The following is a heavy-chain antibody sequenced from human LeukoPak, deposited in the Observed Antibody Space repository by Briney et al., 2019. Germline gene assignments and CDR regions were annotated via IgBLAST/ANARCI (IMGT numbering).Heavy chain of an antibody. CDR2: IYHSGST. D-gene: IGHD4-17*01. CDR3: ARDNGNYGDYGGPDYYYYGMDV. V-gene: IGHV4-30-2*01. J-gene: IGHJ6*02. Sequence: PSETLSLTCAVSGGSISSGGYSWSWIRQPPGKGLEWIGYIYHSGSTYYNPSLKSRVTISVDRSKNQFSLKLSSVTAADTAVYYCARDNGNYGDYGGPDYYYYGMDVWGQGTTVTVSS. CDR1: GGSISSGGYS.